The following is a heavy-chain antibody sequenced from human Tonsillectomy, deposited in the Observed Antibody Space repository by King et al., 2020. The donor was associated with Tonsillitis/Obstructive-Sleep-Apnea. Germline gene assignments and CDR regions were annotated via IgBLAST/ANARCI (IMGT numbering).Heavy chain of an antibody. D-gene: IGHD6-6*01. CDR3: ARGSIAALYYFDY. V-gene: IGHV3-11*06. Sequence: VQLVESGGGLVKPGGSLRLSCAASGFTFSDYYMSWIRQAPGKGLEWVSYSSSSSSYTNDADSVKGRFTISRDNAKNSLLLQMNSLRAEDTAVYYCARGSIAALYYFDYWGQGTLVTVSS. CDR2: SSSSSSYT. J-gene: IGHJ4*02. CDR1: GFTFSDYY.